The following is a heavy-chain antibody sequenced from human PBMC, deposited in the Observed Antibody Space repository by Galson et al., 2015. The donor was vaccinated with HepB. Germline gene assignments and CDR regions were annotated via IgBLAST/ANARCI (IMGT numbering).Heavy chain of an antibody. V-gene: IGHV1-2*02. CDR1: GYTFTGYY. Sequence: SGAEVKKPGASVKVSCKASGYTFTGYYMHWVRQAPGQGLEWMGWINPNSGGTNYAQKFQGRVTMTRDTSISTAYMELSSLRSEDTAVYYCARDYDDDELYYHGMDVWGQGTTVTVSS. CDR3: ARDYDDDELYYHGMDV. D-gene: IGHD3-22*01. CDR2: INPNSGGT. J-gene: IGHJ6*02.